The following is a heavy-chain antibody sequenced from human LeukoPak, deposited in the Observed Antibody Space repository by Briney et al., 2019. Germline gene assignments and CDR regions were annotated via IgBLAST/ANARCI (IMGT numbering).Heavy chain of an antibody. Sequence: PSETLSLTCTVSGGSISSGGYYWSWIRQPPGKGLEWIGYIYHSGSTNYNPSLKSRVTISVDTSKNQFSLKLSSVTAADTAVYYCARGDYSSSSFYYYYYMDVWGKGTTVTVSS. D-gene: IGHD6-6*01. CDR1: GGSISSGGYY. CDR2: IYHSGST. CDR3: ARGDYSSSSFYYYYYMDV. V-gene: IGHV4-30-2*01. J-gene: IGHJ6*03.